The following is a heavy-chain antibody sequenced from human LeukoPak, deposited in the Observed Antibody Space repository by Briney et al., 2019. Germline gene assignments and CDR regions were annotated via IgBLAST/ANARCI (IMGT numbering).Heavy chain of an antibody. D-gene: IGHD1-14*01. CDR1: GYTFTSYY. V-gene: IGHV1-46*01. CDR2: INPSGGST. CDR3: ARDSAPLNHFEGDAFDI. Sequence: GASVKVSCKASGYTFTSYYMHWVRQAPGQGLEWMGIINPSGGSTSYAQKFQGRVTMTRDTSTSTVYMELSSLRSEDTAVYYCARDSAPLNHFEGDAFDIWGQGTIVTVSS. J-gene: IGHJ3*02.